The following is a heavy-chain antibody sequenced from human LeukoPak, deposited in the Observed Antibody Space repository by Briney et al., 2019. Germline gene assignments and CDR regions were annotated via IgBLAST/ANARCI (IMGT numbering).Heavy chain of an antibody. CDR1: GYTFTGYH. J-gene: IGHJ4*02. D-gene: IGHD5-12*01. Sequence: GASVKVSCKASGYTFTGYHMHWVRQAPGQGLEWMGWINPNSGGTNYAQKFQGRVTMTRDTSISTAYMELSRLRSDDTAVYYCARGGWGGYRTDSDYWGQGTLVTVSS. CDR2: INPNSGGT. CDR3: ARGGWGGYRTDSDY. V-gene: IGHV1-2*02.